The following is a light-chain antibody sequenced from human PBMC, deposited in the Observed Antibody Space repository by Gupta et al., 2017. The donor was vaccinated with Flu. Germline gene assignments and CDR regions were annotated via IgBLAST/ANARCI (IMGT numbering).Light chain of an antibody. Sequence: QSALTQPPSVSGSPGQSVTLSCTGSSSDIGSYNRVSWYQQPPGTAPKLIIYEVSNRPSGVPDRFSGSKSGTTASLTIAGLQAEDEADYYCNSYTSSSTPVVFGGGTKLTVL. CDR3: NSYTSSSTPVV. V-gene: IGLV2-18*02. J-gene: IGLJ3*02. CDR1: SSDIGSYNR. CDR2: EVS.